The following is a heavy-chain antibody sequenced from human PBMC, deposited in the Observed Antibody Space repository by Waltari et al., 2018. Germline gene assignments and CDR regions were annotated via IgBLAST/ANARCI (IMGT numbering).Heavy chain of an antibody. Sequence: TVSSNYMSWVRQAPGKGLEWVSVIYSGGSTYYADSVKGRFTISRDNSKNTLYLQMNSLRAEDTAVYYCARGMVGDAFDIWGQGTMVTVSS. CDR2: IYSGGST. CDR1: TVSSNY. CDR3: ARGMVGDAFDI. V-gene: IGHV3-53*01. D-gene: IGHD2-8*01. J-gene: IGHJ3*02.